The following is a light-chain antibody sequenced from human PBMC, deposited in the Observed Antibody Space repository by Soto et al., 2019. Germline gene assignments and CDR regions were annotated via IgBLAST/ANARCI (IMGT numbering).Light chain of an antibody. Sequence: DIQMTQSPSSLSASVGDRVTITCRASQSISSYLNWYQQKPRKAPKLLIYAASSLQSGVPSRFSGSGSGTDFTLTIISLQPEDFATYYCQQSYSTPRTFGQGTKV. CDR1: QSISSY. V-gene: IGKV1-39*01. CDR2: AAS. CDR3: QQSYSTPRT. J-gene: IGKJ1*01.